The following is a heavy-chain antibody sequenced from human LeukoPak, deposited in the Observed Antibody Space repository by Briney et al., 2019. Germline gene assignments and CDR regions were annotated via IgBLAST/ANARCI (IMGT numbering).Heavy chain of an antibody. D-gene: IGHD6-13*01. CDR2: ISSSSSTI. V-gene: IGHV3-48*04. Sequence: PGGSLRLSCAASGFTFSSYSMNWVRQAPGKGLEWVSYISSSSSTIYYADSVKGRFTISRDNAKNSLYLQMNSLRADDTAVYYCSRDRRSSWYYYYYYYMDVWGKGTTVTVSS. CDR1: GFTFSSYS. J-gene: IGHJ6*03. CDR3: SRDRRSSWYYYYYYYMDV.